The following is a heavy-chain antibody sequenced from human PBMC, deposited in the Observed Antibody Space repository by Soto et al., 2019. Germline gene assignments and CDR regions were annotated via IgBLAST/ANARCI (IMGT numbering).Heavy chain of an antibody. V-gene: IGHV4-34*01. CDR3: ARGSPRGMAV. Sequence: SETLSLTCAVYGGSFSGYYWSWIRQPPGKGLEWIGEINHSGSTNYNPSLKSRVTISVDTSKNQFSLKLSSVTAADTAVYYCARGSPRGMAVWGKGTTVTVSS. CDR2: INHSGST. J-gene: IGHJ6*03. CDR1: GGSFSGYY.